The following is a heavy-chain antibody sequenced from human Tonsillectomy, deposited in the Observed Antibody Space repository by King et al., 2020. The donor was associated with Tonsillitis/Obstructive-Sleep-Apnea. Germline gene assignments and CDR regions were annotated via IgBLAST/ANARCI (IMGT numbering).Heavy chain of an antibody. CDR3: ARGYYYGQGSFLPY. J-gene: IGHJ4*02. CDR1: GFTVSSNY. D-gene: IGHD3-10*01. CDR2: IYSGGST. Sequence: VQLVESGGGLVQPGGSLRLSCAASGFTVSSNYMSWVRQAPGKGLEWVSVIYSGGSTYYADSVKGRFTISRDNSKNTLYLQMNSLRAEDTAVYYCARGYYYGQGSFLPYWGQGTLVTVSS. V-gene: IGHV3-66*01.